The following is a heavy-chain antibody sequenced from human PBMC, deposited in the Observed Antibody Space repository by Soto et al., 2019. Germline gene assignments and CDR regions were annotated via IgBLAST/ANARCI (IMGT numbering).Heavy chain of an antibody. CDR2: IYYSGTT. D-gene: IGHD5-18*01. J-gene: IGHJ3*02. Sequence: SETLSLTCTVSGGSISSYYWSWIRQPPGKRLEWIGYIYYSGTTNYNPSLKSRVTISVDTSKNQFSLKLSSVTAADTAIYYCARRYGYAFDIWGQGTMVTVSS. V-gene: IGHV4-59*08. CDR1: GGSISSYY. CDR3: ARRYGYAFDI.